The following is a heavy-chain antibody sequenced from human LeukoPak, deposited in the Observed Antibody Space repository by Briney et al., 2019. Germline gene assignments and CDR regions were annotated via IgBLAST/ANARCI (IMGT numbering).Heavy chain of an antibody. J-gene: IGHJ4*02. CDR1: GGSISSRSYY. D-gene: IGHD3-10*01. Sequence: PSETLSLTCTVSGGSISSRSYYWGWIRQPPGKGLEWIGSIYYRGSTNYNPSLKSRVTISVDTSKNQFSLKLSSVTAADTAVYYCARSGRVREPAFDYWGQGTLVTVSS. CDR2: IYYRGST. CDR3: ARSGRVREPAFDY. V-gene: IGHV4-39*07.